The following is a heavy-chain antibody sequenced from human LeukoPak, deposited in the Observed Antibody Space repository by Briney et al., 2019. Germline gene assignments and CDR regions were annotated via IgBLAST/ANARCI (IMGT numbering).Heavy chain of an antibody. V-gene: IGHV4-34*01. J-gene: IGHJ4*02. D-gene: IGHD7-27*01. CDR3: ARASLGKTYDY. CDR2: INHSGST. CDR1: GGSFSGYY. Sequence: SETLSLTCAVYGGSFSGYYWSWIRQPPGKGPEWIGEINHSGSTNYNPSLKSRVTISVDTSKNQFSLKLSSVTAADTAVYYCARASLGKTYDYWGQGTLVTVSS.